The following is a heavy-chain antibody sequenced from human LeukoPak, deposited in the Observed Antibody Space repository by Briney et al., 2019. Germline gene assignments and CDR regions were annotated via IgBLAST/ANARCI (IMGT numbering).Heavy chain of an antibody. J-gene: IGHJ4*02. D-gene: IGHD4-23*01. Sequence: GGSLRLSCAASGFTFSDYEMHWVRQAPGKGLEWVSYISSSGSDIYYADSVKGRFTISRDNAKNSLYLHMNSLRAEDTAVYYCARDYGGSSPFDYWGQGTLVTVSS. CDR3: ARDYGGSSPFDY. CDR1: GFTFSDYE. CDR2: ISSSGSDI. V-gene: IGHV3-48*03.